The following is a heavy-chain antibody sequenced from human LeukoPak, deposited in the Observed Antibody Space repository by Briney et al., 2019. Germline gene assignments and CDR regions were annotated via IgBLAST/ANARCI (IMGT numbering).Heavy chain of an antibody. D-gene: IGHD3-3*01. V-gene: IGHV1-18*01. Sequence: ASVKVSCKASGYTFTSYGISWVRQAPGQGLEWMGWISADNGNTNYAQELEGRVTMTTDTSTSTAYMELRSLRSDDTAVYYCARARDRTYYDFWSGYFVDRAVKLHFDYWGQGTLVTVSS. CDR2: ISADNGNT. J-gene: IGHJ4*02. CDR3: ARARDRTYYDFWSGYFVDRAVKLHFDY. CDR1: GYTFTSYG.